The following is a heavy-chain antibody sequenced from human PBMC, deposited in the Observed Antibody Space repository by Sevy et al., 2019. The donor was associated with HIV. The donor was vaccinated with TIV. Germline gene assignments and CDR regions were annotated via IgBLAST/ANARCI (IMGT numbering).Heavy chain of an antibody. CDR3: ARGGGNGWYYFDY. D-gene: IGHD6-19*01. Sequence: SVKVSCKASGGIFRSYGISWVRQAPGQGLEWMGGIIPIRGSVNYAQKFQGRVTITADESTQTAYMELSSLRSEDTAVYYCARGGGNGWYYFDYWGQETLVTVSS. J-gene: IGHJ4*02. CDR1: GGIFRSYG. CDR2: IIPIRGSV. V-gene: IGHV1-69*13.